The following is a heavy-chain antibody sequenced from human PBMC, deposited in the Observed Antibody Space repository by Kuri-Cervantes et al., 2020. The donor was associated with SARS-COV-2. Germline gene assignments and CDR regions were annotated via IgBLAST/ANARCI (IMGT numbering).Heavy chain of an antibody. J-gene: IGHJ2*01. CDR1: GFTFSSYA. Sequence: GGSLRLSCAASGFTFSSYAMHWVRQAPGKGLEWVAVISYDGSNKYYADSVKGRFTISRDNSKNTLYLQMNSLRAEDTAVYYCAKDQDFWSGRYWYFDLWGRGTLVTVSS. CDR3: AKDQDFWSGRYWYFDL. CDR2: ISYDGSNK. V-gene: IGHV3-30-3*01. D-gene: IGHD3-3*01.